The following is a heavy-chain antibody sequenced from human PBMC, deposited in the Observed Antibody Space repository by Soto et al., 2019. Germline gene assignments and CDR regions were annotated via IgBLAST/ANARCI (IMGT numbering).Heavy chain of an antibody. V-gene: IGHV4-31*03. CDR1: GGSIISGGYY. CDR2: IYYSGST. Sequence: PSETLSLTCTVSGGSIISGGYYWSWIRQHPGKGLEWIGYIYYSGSTYYNPSLKSRVTISVDTSKNQFSLKLSSVTAADTAVYYCASYYDFWSGYGLYGMDVWGQGTTVTVSS. D-gene: IGHD3-3*01. J-gene: IGHJ6*02. CDR3: ASYYDFWSGYGLYGMDV.